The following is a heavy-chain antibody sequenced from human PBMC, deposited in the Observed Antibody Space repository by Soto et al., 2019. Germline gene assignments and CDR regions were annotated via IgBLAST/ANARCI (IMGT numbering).Heavy chain of an antibody. D-gene: IGHD3-9*01. CDR2: IYWDDSK. J-gene: IGHJ4*02. CDR3: AHKGPEDWAPDH. CDR1: GFSLSTSGVG. V-gene: IGHV2-5*02. Sequence: QITLKESGPPLVRPTQTLTLTCAFSGFSLSTSGVGVGWIRQPPGKALEWLAVIYWDDSKHYSPSLRSKLTITKAPSKHQVVLPPPNMDPVDTGTYYCAHKGPEDWAPDHWGPGTLATFSS.